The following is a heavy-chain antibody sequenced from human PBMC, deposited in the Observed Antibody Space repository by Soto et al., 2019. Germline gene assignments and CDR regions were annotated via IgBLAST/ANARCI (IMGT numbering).Heavy chain of an antibody. CDR3: AKVWWETGYCTRTSCLYSFDY. Sequence: EVQLLESGGGLVQPGGSLRLSCEASGFTFNNFAMSWVRQAPGKGLEGVSTISDSGSTYYANSVKGRFTISRDNSKNTLYLQMNSMRAEDTAVYYCAKVWWETGYCTRTSCLYSFDYWGQGTLVTVSS. V-gene: IGHV3-23*01. J-gene: IGHJ4*02. CDR2: ISDSGST. CDR1: GFTFNNFA. D-gene: IGHD2-2*03.